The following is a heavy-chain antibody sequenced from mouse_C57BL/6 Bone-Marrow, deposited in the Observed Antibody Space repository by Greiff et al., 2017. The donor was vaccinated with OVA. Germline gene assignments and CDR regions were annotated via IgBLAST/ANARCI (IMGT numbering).Heavy chain of an antibody. CDR3: AKTLIYDGYYDWFAY. V-gene: IGHV2-5*01. CDR1: GFSLTSYG. D-gene: IGHD2-3*01. Sequence: QVQLQQSGPGLVQPSQSLSITCTVSGFSLTSYGVHWVRQSPGKGLEWLGVIWRGGSTDYNAAFMSRLSITKDNSKSQVFFKMNSLQADDTAIYDCAKTLIYDGYYDWFAYWGQGTLVTVSA. J-gene: IGHJ3*01. CDR2: IWRGGST.